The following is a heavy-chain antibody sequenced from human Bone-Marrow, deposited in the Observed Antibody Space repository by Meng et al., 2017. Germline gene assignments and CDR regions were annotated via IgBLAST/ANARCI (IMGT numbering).Heavy chain of an antibody. Sequence: VQLVESGGGLVKSGGSLVLSCAASGFSFSTYSMNWVRQAPGKGLEWVSSISSSGSTIYYADSVKGRFTISRDNAKNSLYLQMNSLRAEDTAVYYCASYSSGWYPPTDWGQGTLVTVSS. CDR3: ASYSSGWYPPTD. CDR2: ISSSGSTI. D-gene: IGHD6-19*01. J-gene: IGHJ4*02. CDR1: GFSFSTYS. V-gene: IGHV3-21*04.